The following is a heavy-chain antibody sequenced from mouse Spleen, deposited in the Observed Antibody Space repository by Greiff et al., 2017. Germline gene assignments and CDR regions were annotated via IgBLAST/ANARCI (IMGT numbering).Heavy chain of an antibody. J-gene: IGHJ4*01. D-gene: IGHD2-14*01. CDR1: GFSLTSYG. CDR2: IWSGGST. Sequence: VQLVESGPGLVQPSQSLSITCTVSGFSLTSYGVHWVRQSPGKGLEWLGVIWSGGSTDYNAAFISRLSISKDNSKSQVFFKMNSLQADDTAIYYCAREGPQGRRGAMDYWGQGTSVTVSS. CDR3: AREGPQGRRGAMDY. V-gene: IGHV2-2*01.